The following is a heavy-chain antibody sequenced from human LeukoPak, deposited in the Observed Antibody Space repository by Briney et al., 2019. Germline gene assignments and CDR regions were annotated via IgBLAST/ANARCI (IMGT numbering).Heavy chain of an antibody. Sequence: GGSLRLSCAASGFTFSTYSMNWVRQAPGKGLEWVSSISSSSYYEYYADSVKGRFTISRDNAKNSLYLQVNSLRAEDTAVYYCARDGGTDYSFDYWGLGTLVTVSS. J-gene: IGHJ4*02. V-gene: IGHV3-21*01. D-gene: IGHD3-10*01. CDR3: ARDGGTDYSFDY. CDR1: GFTFSTYS. CDR2: ISSSSYYE.